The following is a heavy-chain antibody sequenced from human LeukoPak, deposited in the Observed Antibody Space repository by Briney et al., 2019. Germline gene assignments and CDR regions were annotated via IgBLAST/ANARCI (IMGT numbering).Heavy chain of an antibody. Sequence: PSETLSLTGTVSGGSISSYYWSWLRQPAGKGLEWVGRIYTSGSTNYNPSLKSRVTMSVDTSKNQFSLKLSSVTAADTAVYYCARAHHMVRGVITSNWFDPWGQGTLVTVSS. CDR1: GGSISSYY. J-gene: IGHJ5*02. V-gene: IGHV4-4*07. D-gene: IGHD3-10*01. CDR3: ARAHHMVRGVITSNWFDP. CDR2: IYTSGST.